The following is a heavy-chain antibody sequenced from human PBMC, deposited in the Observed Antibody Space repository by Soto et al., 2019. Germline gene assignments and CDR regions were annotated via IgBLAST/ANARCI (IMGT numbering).Heavy chain of an antibody. Sequence: SENLSLTCSVSGVSISNFYWSCIRQPPGQGLESLGYMYTSGTTNYSPSLESRVTISVDTSKNQFSLNLISVTAADTAVYYCVGSVRPVMVSPYGYPQLSCDSGGQGILVTVSS. CDR1: GVSISNFY. D-gene: IGHD5-18*01. CDR3: VGSVRPVMVSPYGYPQLSCDS. CDR2: MYTSGTT. V-gene: IGHV4-59*03. J-gene: IGHJ4*02.